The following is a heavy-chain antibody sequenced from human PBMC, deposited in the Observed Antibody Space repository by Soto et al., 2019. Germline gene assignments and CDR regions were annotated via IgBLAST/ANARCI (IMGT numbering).Heavy chain of an antibody. V-gene: IGHV3-9*01. CDR1: GFTFDDYA. J-gene: IGHJ4*01. Sequence: LRLSCAASGFTFDDYAMHWVRQAPGKGLEWVSGISWNSGSIGYADSVKGRFTISRDNANNTLYLQMNNLRADDTALYFCVKLRLELLYLDSWGLGALVTVSS. D-gene: IGHD1-7*01. CDR2: ISWNSGSI. CDR3: VKLRLELLYLDS.